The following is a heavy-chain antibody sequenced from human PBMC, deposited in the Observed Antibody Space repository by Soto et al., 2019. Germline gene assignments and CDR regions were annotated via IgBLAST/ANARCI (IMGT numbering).Heavy chain of an antibody. CDR3: ARVNRSGWLRWFEP. V-gene: IGHV4-59*02. Sequence: SETLSLTCTVSGDSVSSYYWSWIRQPPGKGLEWIGYIYYTETTNYNPSLKSRVTISVDTSKNQFSLKLSSVTAADTAVYYCARVNRSGWLRWFEPWGRGTLVTVS. CDR1: GDSVSSYY. J-gene: IGHJ5*02. CDR2: IYYTETT. D-gene: IGHD6-19*01.